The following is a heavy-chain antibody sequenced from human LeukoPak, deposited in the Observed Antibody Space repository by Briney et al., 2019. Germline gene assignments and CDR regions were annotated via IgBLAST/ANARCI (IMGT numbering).Heavy chain of an antibody. CDR3: AYYGGNSRGWFDP. Sequence: SVKVSCKASGGTFSSYAISWVRQAPGQGLEWMGGIIPIFGTANYAQKFQGRVTITADESTSTAYMELSSLRSEDTAVYYCAYYGGNSRGWFDPWGQGTLVTVSS. D-gene: IGHD4-23*01. CDR2: IIPIFGTA. J-gene: IGHJ5*02. CDR1: GGTFSSYA. V-gene: IGHV1-69*01.